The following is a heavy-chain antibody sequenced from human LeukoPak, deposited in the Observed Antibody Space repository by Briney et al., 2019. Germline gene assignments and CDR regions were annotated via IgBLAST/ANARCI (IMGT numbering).Heavy chain of an antibody. D-gene: IGHD2/OR15-2a*01. Sequence: GGSLRLSCSASGFTFSSFVMNWVRQAPGKGLEWVSAISGSGDSLYNADSVKGRFTISRGNSKDTLFLQMNSLRVDDTAVYYCAKGDQAFDAFDNWGQGTMVTVSS. CDR2: ISGSGDSL. CDR3: AKGDQAFDAFDN. CDR1: GFTFSSFV. V-gene: IGHV3-23*01. J-gene: IGHJ3*02.